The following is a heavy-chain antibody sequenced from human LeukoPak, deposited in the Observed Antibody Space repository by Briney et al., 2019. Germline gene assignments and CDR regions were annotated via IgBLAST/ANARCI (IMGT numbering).Heavy chain of an antibody. CDR3: AKVRVSFVPEVFDY. J-gene: IGHJ4*02. Sequence: PGGSLRLSCAASGFTFSSYAMTWVRQAPGKGLEWVSAVSGSGGSTYYAASVKGRFTISRDNSKDTLYLQMNSLRAEDTAIYYCAKVRVSFVPEVFDYWGQGTLVTVSS. CDR1: GFTFSSYA. CDR2: VSGSGGST. V-gene: IGHV3-23*01. D-gene: IGHD2-2*01.